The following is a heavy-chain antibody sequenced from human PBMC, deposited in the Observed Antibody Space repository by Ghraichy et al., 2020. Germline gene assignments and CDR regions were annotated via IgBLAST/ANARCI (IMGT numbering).Heavy chain of an antibody. Sequence: SETLSLTCTVSGGSISSSSYYWGWIRQPPGKGLDWIGSIYYTGSTYYNPSLKSRVTISLDTSKNQFSLKLTSVTVADTALYYCARLRGYSYGLLRYFDYWGQGTLVTVSS. V-gene: IGHV4-39*01. CDR2: IYYTGST. CDR3: ARLRGYSYGLLRYFDY. J-gene: IGHJ4*02. CDR1: GGSISSSSYY. D-gene: IGHD5-18*01.